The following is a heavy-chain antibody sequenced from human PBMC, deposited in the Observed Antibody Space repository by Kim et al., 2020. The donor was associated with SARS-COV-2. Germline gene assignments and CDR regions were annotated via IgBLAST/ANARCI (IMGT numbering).Heavy chain of an antibody. CDR3: ARYRNWGSGSYSYSFDY. Sequence: SETLSLTCTVSGGSISNYYWSWIRQPPGKGLEWIGHIYYSGNTNYNPSLKSRVTISVDTSKNQFSLKLSSVTAADTATYYCARYRNWGSGSYSYSFDYWG. J-gene: IGHJ4*01. CDR1: GGSISNYY. V-gene: IGHV4-59*01. D-gene: IGHD3-10*01. CDR2: IYYSGNT.